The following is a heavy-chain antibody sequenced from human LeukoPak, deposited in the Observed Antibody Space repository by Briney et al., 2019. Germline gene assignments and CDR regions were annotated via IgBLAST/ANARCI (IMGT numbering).Heavy chain of an antibody. V-gene: IGHV4-4*07. J-gene: IGHJ3*02. CDR3: ARDPMAGTFRASDS. CDR2: IYSRGST. D-gene: IGHD6-19*01. CDR1: GGSISSYY. Sequence: KTSETLSLTCTVSGGSISSYYWSWIRQPAGKGLEWIGRIYSRGSTNYNPSLQSRVTMSVDTSKNQISLKLNSVTAADTAVYYCARDPMAGTFRASDSWLQGTMVSVSS.